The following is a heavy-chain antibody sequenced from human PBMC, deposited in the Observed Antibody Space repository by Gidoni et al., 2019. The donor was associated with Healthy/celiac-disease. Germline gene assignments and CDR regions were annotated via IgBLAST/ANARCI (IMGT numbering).Heavy chain of an antibody. Sequence: EVQSLESGGGLVQPGGSLSLSCAASGFTFSSYAMSWVRQAPGEGLEWVSAISGSGGSTYYADSVKGRFTISRDNSKNTLYLQMNSLRAEDTAVYYCASLGIVVVPAAMVYWGQGTLVTVSS. CDR2: ISGSGGST. CDR1: GFTFSSYA. V-gene: IGHV3-23*01. J-gene: IGHJ4*02. CDR3: ASLGIVVVPAAMVY. D-gene: IGHD2-2*01.